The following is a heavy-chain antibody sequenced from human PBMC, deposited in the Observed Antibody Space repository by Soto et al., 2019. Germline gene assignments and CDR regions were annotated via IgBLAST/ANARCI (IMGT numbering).Heavy chain of an antibody. J-gene: IGHJ4*02. D-gene: IGHD2-2*01. CDR1: GFTFSSYA. V-gene: IGHV3-64*02. CDR2: ISSSGDRT. CDR3: ARGGEVVVPAAIMYFDY. Sequence: EVQLVESGEGLVQPGGSLRLSCAASGFTFSSYAMHWVRQAPGKGLEYVSAISSSGDRTYYADSVKGRFTIARDNSKNPQYIQMGSLRAEDMAVYYCARGGEVVVPAAIMYFDYWGQGTLVTVSS.